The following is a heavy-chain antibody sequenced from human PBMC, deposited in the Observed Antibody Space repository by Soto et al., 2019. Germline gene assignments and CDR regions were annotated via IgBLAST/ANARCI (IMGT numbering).Heavy chain of an antibody. Sequence: DVQLLESGGGLVQPGGSLRLSCAASGFSFSKYAMIWVRQAPGKGQEWVSGITGSGGTIEYTASVKGRFTISRDNSKNTVYLQMYSVSAEDTAMYYCAKDAVPGDGLWLVSDWGQGTQVTVS. J-gene: IGHJ4*02. CDR1: GFSFSKYA. V-gene: IGHV3-23*01. CDR3: AKDAVPGDGLWLVSD. CDR2: ITGSGGTI. D-gene: IGHD2-21*02.